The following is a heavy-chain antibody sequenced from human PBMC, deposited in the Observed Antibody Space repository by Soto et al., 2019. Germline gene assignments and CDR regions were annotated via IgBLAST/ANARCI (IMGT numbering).Heavy chain of an antibody. CDR2: IIPIFGTA. D-gene: IGHD5-18*01. Sequence: GASVKVSCKASGGTFSSYAISWVRQAPGQGLEWMGGIIPIFGTANYAQKFQGRVTITADKSTSTAYMELSSLRSEDTAVYYCASSGYSYGSHINFDYWGQGTLVTVSS. CDR1: GGTFSSYA. CDR3: ASSGYSYGSHINFDY. V-gene: IGHV1-69*06. J-gene: IGHJ4*02.